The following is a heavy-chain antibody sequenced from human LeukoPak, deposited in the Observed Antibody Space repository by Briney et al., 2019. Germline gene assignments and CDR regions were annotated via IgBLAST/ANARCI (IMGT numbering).Heavy chain of an antibody. D-gene: IGHD3-22*01. V-gene: IGHV3-23*01. CDR1: GFTFSNYA. J-gene: IGHJ4*02. CDR3: AKEYYDSSGYSLDN. Sequence: GGSLRLSCAASGFTFSNYAMSWVRQAPGKGLEWISSISGSGGSTYYADSVKGRFTISRDNSKNTLHLQMNSLRAEDTAVYYCAKEYYDSSGYSLDNWGQGTLVTVSS. CDR2: ISGSGGST.